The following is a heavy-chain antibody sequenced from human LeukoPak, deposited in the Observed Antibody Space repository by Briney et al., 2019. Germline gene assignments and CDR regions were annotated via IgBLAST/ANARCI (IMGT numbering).Heavy chain of an antibody. CDR1: GGTFSSYT. CDR3: ARAVKQWLVGYAFDI. CDR2: IIPILGIA. V-gene: IGHV1-69*02. J-gene: IGHJ3*02. Sequence: ASVTVSCKASGGTFSSYTISWVRQAPGQGLEWMGRIIPILGIANYAQKFQGRVTITADKSTSTGYMELSSLRSEDTAVYYCARAVKQWLVGYAFDIWGQGTMVTVSS. D-gene: IGHD6-19*01.